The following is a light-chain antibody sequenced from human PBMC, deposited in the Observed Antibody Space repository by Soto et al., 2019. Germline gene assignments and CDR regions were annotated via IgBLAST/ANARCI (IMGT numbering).Light chain of an antibody. V-gene: IGKV1-5*01. CDR2: DAS. Sequence: DIPMTQSPSTLSASVGDRVTITCRASQSISSWLAWYQQKPGKAPKLLIYDASSLESGVPSRFSGSGSGTEFTLTISSLQPDDFATYYCQQYNTPPWTFGQGTKVEIK. CDR3: QQYNTPPWT. J-gene: IGKJ1*01. CDR1: QSISSW.